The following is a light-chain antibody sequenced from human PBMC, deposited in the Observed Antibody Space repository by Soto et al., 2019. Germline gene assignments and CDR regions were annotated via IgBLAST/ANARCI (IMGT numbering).Light chain of an antibody. V-gene: IGKV3-11*01. CDR3: QQRSNWPPVT. Sequence: EIVMTQSPATLSVSPGERATLSCRASQSVSSYLAWYQQKPGQAPRLLILDASDRATGIPARFSGSGSETNFTLTISSLEPEDFAVYYCQQRSNWPPVTFGGGTKVDIK. CDR1: QSVSSY. J-gene: IGKJ4*01. CDR2: DAS.